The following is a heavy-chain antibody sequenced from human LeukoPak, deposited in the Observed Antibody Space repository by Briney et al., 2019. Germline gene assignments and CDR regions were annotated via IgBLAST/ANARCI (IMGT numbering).Heavy chain of an antibody. CDR3: ARDGGGYDPLDS. CDR1: GFTFSSYA. Sequence: GGSLRLSCAASGFTFSSYAMSWVRQAPGKGLGWVSAISGSGGSTYYADSVKVRFPISRDNAKNSLYLQMNSLRAEDTAVYYCARDGGGYDPLDSWGQGTLVTVSS. D-gene: IGHD5-12*01. V-gene: IGHV3-23*01. CDR2: ISGSGGST. J-gene: IGHJ4*02.